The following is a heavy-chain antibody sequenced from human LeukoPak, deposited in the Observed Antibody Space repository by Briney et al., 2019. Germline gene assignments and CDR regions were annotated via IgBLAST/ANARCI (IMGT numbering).Heavy chain of an antibody. D-gene: IGHD4-17*01. CDR3: ARGGYYGDKAFDI. CDR1: GGSFSGYY. V-gene: IGHV4-34*01. Sequence: PSETLSLTCAVYGGSFSGYYWSWIRQPPGKGLEWIGEINHSGSTNYNPSLKSRVTISVDTSKNQFSLKLSSVTAADTAVYYCARGGYYGDKAFDIWGQGTMVTVSS. J-gene: IGHJ3*02. CDR2: INHSGST.